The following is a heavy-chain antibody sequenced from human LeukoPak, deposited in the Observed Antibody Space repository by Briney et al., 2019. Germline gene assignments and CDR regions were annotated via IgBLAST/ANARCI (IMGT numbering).Heavy chain of an antibody. Sequence: GGPLRLSCAASGFTFSSYWMSWVRQAPGKGLEWVANIKQDGSEKYYVDSVKGRFTISRDNAKNSLYLQLNSLRAEDTAVYYCARARGGYDFDYWGQGTLVTVSS. CDR3: ARARGGYDFDY. CDR2: IKQDGSEK. J-gene: IGHJ4*02. V-gene: IGHV3-7*03. D-gene: IGHD5-12*01. CDR1: GFTFSSYW.